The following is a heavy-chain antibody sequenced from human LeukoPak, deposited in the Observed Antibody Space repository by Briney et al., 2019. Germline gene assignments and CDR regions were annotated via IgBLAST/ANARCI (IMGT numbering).Heavy chain of an antibody. V-gene: IGHV4-30-4*01. CDR3: AREVPTIFGVVTGFDY. D-gene: IGHD3-3*01. J-gene: IGHJ4*02. Sequence: SETLSLTCNVSGGSISSGDYFWNWIRQPPGKGLEWIGYIYYSGSTYYNPSLKSRVTISVDTSKNQFSLKLSSVTAADTAVYYCAREVPTIFGVVTGFDYWGQGTLVTVSS. CDR1: GGSISSGDYF. CDR2: IYYSGST.